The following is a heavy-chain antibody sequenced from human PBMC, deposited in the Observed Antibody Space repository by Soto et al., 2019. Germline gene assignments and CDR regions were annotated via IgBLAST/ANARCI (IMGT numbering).Heavy chain of an antibody. CDR2: ISYDGSNK. Sequence: SLRLSCAASGFTFSSYGMHWVRQAPGKGLEWVAVISYDGSNKYYADSVKGRFTISRDNSKNTLYLQMNSLRAEDTAVYYCAKGISSSGYYSDYWGQGTLVTVSS. CDR3: AKGISSSGYYSDY. V-gene: IGHV3-30*18. D-gene: IGHD3-22*01. CDR1: GFTFSSYG. J-gene: IGHJ4*02.